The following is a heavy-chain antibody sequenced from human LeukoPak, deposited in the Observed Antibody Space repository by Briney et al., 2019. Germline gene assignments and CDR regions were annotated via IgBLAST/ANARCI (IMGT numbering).Heavy chain of an antibody. D-gene: IGHD4-17*01. CDR1: GFTFSSYG. CDR3: AKDGVRQSTVTYYFDY. J-gene: IGHJ4*02. CDR2: ISYDGSNK. V-gene: IGHV3-30*18. Sequence: GGSLRLSCAASGFTFSSYGMHWVRQAPGKGLEWVAVISYDGSNKYYADSVKGRFTISRDNSKNTLYLQMNSLRAEDTAVYYCAKDGVRQSTVTYYFDYWGQGTLVTVSS.